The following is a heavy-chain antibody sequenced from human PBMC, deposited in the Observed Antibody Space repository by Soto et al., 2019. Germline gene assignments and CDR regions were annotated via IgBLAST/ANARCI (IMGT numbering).Heavy chain of an antibody. J-gene: IGHJ4*02. CDR1: DDSVSSGSYY. CDR2: VYYRGRS. V-gene: IGHV4-39*01. CDR3: GSQRTRVPPRALVDV. D-gene: IGHD4-4*01. Sequence: SETLCLTCTVSDDSVSSGSYYGSWIRQSPGKGLEWIGSVYYRGRSYSKSSVKSRVTISVDTSKNRFSLSLNSVTASDTAVYFCGSQRTRVPPRALVDVWVPGALVIVSS.